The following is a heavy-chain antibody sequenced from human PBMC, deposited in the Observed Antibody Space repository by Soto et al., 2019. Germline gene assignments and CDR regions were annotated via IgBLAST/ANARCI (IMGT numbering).Heavy chain of an antibody. CDR2: MHTGGNEK. CDR3: ARAADTTGHYSHFDL. D-gene: IGHD3-9*01. Sequence: QVQLVESGGGVVQPGGSLRLSCAASGFTFSYYGFHWVRQAPGKGLEWVAVMHTGGNEKYYVDSVKGQFTVSRDDSRNMVYLEMSGLRAEDTAEYFCARAADTTGHYSHFDLWGRGALVAVS. J-gene: IGHJ4*02. V-gene: IGHV3-33*08. CDR1: GFTFSYYG.